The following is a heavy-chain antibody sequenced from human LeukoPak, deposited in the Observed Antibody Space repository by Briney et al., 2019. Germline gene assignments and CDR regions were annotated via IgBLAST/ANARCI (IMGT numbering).Heavy chain of an antibody. V-gene: IGHV1-2*02. CDR1: GGTFSSYA. D-gene: IGHD2-2*01. J-gene: IGHJ3*02. CDR3: ARSRHYCSSTSCSLDAFDI. Sequence: ASVKVSCKASGGTFSSYAISWVRQAPGQGLEWMGWINPNSGGTNYAQKFQGRVTMTRDTSISTAYMELSRLRSDDTAVYYCARSRHYCSSTSCSLDAFDIWGQGTMVTVSS. CDR2: INPNSGGT.